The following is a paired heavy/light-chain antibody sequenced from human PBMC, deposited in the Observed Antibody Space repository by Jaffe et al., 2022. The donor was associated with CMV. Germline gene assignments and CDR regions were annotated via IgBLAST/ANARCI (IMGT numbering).Heavy chain of an antibody. CDR1: GFTFSSYA. V-gene: IGHV3-23*04. CDR3: AKDRGIVVVTPSGHFDY. CDR2: ISGSGGST. D-gene: IGHD3-22*01. Sequence: EVQLVESGGGLVQPGGSLRLSCAASGFTFSSYAMSWVRQAPGKGLEWVSAISGSGGSTYYADSVKGRFTISRDNSKNTLYLQMNSLRAEDTAVYYCAKDRGIVVVTPSGHFDYWGQGTLVTVSS. J-gene: IGHJ4*02.
Light chain of an antibody. V-gene: IGLV2-23*02. J-gene: IGLJ1*01. CDR2: EVS. CDR1: SSDVGSYNL. Sequence: QSALTQPASVSGSPGQSITISCTGTSSDVGSYNLVSWYQQHPGKAPKLMIYEVSKRPSGVSNRFSGSKSGNTASLTISGLQAEDEADYYCCSYAGSSTCVFGTGTKVTVL. CDR3: CSYAGSSTCV.